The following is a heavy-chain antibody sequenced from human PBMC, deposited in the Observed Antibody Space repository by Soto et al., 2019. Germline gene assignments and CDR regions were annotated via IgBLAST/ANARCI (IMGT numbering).Heavy chain of an antibody. Sequence: QVQLVESGGGVVQPGRSLRLSCAASGFTFSSYAMHWVRQAPGKGLEWVAVISYDGSNKYYADSVKGRFTISRENSKNTLYLQMNSLRAEDMAVYYCARGVVVAAPYFDFWGQGTLVTVSS. V-gene: IGHV3-30-3*01. CDR1: GFTFSSYA. D-gene: IGHD2-15*01. J-gene: IGHJ4*02. CDR2: ISYDGSNK. CDR3: ARGVVVAAPYFDF.